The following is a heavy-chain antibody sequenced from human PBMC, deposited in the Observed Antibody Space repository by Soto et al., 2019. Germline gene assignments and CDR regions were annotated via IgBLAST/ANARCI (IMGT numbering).Heavy chain of an antibody. J-gene: IGHJ4*02. CDR3: DRTPRTTSSRMNDY. D-gene: IGHD1-7*01. CDR1: GFSLSTIEIG. Sequence: QITLKESGPTLVKPTQTLTLTCTFSGFSLSTIEIGLGWIRQPPGKALEWLALIYWNDEKRYSPSLKSRLTITKDTSKNQVVLTMTNMDPVDTATYYCDRTPRTTSSRMNDYWGQGTLVTVSS. CDR2: IYWNDEK. V-gene: IGHV2-5*01.